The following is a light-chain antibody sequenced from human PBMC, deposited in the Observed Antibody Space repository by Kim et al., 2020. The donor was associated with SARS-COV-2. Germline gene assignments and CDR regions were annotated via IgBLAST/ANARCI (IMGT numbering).Light chain of an antibody. CDR3: QQSYDYPRT. CDR1: RRIVSH. CDR2: GAS. Sequence: ASVGDRVTITCRASRRIVSHVNWYQQSRGKAPKLLIFGASSLQSGVPSRFSGSGSGTDFLLTINSLQPEDYVTHYCQQSYDYPRTFGQGTKVDIK. J-gene: IGKJ1*01. V-gene: IGKV1-39*01.